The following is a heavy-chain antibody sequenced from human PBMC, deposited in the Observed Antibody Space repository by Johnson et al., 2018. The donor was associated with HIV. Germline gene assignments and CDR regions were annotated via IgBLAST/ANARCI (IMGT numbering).Heavy chain of an antibody. V-gene: IGHV3-73*01. CDR1: GFTFSGSA. CDR2: IRSKANSYAT. J-gene: IGHJ3*01. D-gene: IGHD4-11*01. CDR3: TSMTTGKTPPVGAFDF. Sequence: VQLVESGGGVVQPGRSLRLSCAASGFTFSGSAMHWVRQASGKGLEWVGRIRSKANSYATAYAASVKGRFTISRDDSKNTAYLQMNSLKTEDTAVYYCTSMTTGKTPPVGAFDFWGQGTMVTVSS.